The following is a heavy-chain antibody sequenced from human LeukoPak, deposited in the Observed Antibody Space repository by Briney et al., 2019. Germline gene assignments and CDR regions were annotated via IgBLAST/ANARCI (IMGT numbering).Heavy chain of an antibody. J-gene: IGHJ4*02. Sequence: GGSLRLSCAASGFTFSNAWMSWVRQAPGKGLEWVGRIKSKTDGGTTDYAAPVKGRFTISRDDSKNTLYLQMNSLKTEDTAVYYCTPPPLIAVADEDYWGQGTLVTVSS. CDR2: IKSKTDGGTT. CDR3: TPPPLIAVADEDY. V-gene: IGHV3-15*01. CDR1: GFTFSNAW. D-gene: IGHD6-19*01.